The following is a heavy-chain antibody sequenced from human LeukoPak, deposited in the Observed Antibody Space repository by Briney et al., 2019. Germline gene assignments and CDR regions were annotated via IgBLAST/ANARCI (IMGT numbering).Heavy chain of an antibody. J-gene: IGHJ4*02. D-gene: IGHD5-24*01. CDR2: IKRNSDGGTA. CDR1: GFTFSDYS. Sequence: GGSLRLSCAASGFTFSDYSVSWVRQAPGERLEWVGRIKRNSDGGTAEYAAPVKGRFTISRDDSKNTLYLQVNSLTIEDTGVYYCNARNYLDSRLPFDYWGQGTLVTVSS. CDR3: NARNYLDSRLPFDY. V-gene: IGHV3-15*01.